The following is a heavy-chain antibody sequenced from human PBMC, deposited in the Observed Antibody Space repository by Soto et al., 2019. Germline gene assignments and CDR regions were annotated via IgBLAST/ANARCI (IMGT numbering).Heavy chain of an antibody. J-gene: IGHJ4*02. CDR2: IYWDDDK. CDR3: ARLVAAGITYYFDS. Sequence: QITLKESGPTLVKPTQTLTLTCTFSAFSLSTSGVGVGWIRQPPGKALEWLTFIYWDDDKRYSPSLKSRLTISKHTAXTQVVPTMTNMDPVDTATYYCARLVAAGITYYFDSWGQGTLGTVSS. D-gene: IGHD2-21*01. CDR1: AFSLSTSGVG. V-gene: IGHV2-5*02.